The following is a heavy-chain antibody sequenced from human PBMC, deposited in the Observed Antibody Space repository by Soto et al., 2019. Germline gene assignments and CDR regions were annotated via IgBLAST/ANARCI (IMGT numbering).Heavy chain of an antibody. D-gene: IGHD3-10*01. Sequence: SETLSLTCAVSGGSISSSNWWSWVRQPPGKGLEWIGEIYHSGSTNYNPSLKSRVTISVDKSKNQFSLKLSSVTAADTAVYYCARAKYYYGSGSYSICLDYWGQGTLVTVSS. CDR3: ARAKYYYGSGSYSICLDY. V-gene: IGHV4-4*02. CDR1: GGSISSSNW. J-gene: IGHJ4*02. CDR2: IYHSGST.